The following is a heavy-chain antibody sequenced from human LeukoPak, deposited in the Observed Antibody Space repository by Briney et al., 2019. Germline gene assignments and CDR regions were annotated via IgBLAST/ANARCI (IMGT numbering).Heavy chain of an antibody. CDR3: ASSDGSGSYYNLDAFDI. V-gene: IGHV1-69*06. Sequence: PVEVSFKGSGGPLSRYAISWVRPGPGQGGEWMGGIIPIFGTANYAQKFQGRVTITADKSTSTAYMELSSLRSEDTAVYYCASSDGSGSYYNLDAFDIWGQGTMVTVSS. D-gene: IGHD3-10*01. CDR1: GGPLSRYA. J-gene: IGHJ3*02. CDR2: IIPIFGTA.